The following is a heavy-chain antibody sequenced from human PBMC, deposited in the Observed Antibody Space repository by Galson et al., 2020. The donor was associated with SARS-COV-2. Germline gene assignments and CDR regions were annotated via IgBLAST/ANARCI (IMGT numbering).Heavy chain of an antibody. CDR3: ARGRENYYDSSGSYFDY. J-gene: IGHJ4*02. CDR2: IYYSGST. D-gene: IGHD3-22*01. V-gene: IGHV4-30-4*07. CDR1: GGSISSGGYS. Sequence: SQTLSITCAVSGGSISSGGYSWSWIRQPPGKGLEWIGYIYYSGSTYYNPSLKSRVTISVDTSKNQFSLKLSSVTAADTAVYYCARGRENYYDSSGSYFDYWGQGTLVTVSS.